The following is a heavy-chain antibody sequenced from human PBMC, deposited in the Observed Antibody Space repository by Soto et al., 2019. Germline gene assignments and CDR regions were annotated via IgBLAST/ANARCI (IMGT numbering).Heavy chain of an antibody. CDR2: TVNSGSS. CDR1: GGSFSGFY. Sequence: QVQLQQWGAGLLKPSETLSLTCGVYGGSFSGFYWSWIRQPPGKGLEWIGETVNSGSSNSNRSLKSRVTISVDTSKNQFSLKVNSVTAADTAVYYCARGQGVPINVPADDFWRLGRYYYMDVWGKGTTVTVSS. CDR3: ARGQGVPINVPADDFWRLGRYYYMDV. D-gene: IGHD3-3*01. J-gene: IGHJ6*03. V-gene: IGHV4-34*01.